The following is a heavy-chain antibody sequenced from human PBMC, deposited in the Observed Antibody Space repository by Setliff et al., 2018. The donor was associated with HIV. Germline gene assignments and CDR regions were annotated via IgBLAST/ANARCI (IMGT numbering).Heavy chain of an antibody. V-gene: IGHV4-61*02. Sequence: SETLSLTCSVSGASITSGIYYWAWIRQPAGKGLEFIGRVYFSGSTNYNPSLKSRVTISVDTSKNQFSLKLSSVTAADTAVYYCARGEDWGQGTLVTVSS. CDR3: ARGED. J-gene: IGHJ4*02. CDR1: GASITSGIYY. CDR2: VYFSGST.